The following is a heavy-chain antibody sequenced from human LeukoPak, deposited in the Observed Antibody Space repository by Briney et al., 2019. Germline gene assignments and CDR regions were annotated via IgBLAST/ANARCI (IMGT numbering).Heavy chain of an antibody. CDR1: VFTFSNYA. Sequence: GGSLRLSCAASVFTFSNYAMSWVRQTPGKGLEWVANIKQDGSEKYYVDSVKGRFTISRDNAKNSLYLQMNSLRAEDTAVYYCARSTVAYYYYYYMDVWGKGTTVTVSS. CDR2: IKQDGSEK. J-gene: IGHJ6*03. D-gene: IGHD4-11*01. V-gene: IGHV3-7*01. CDR3: ARSTVAYYYYYYMDV.